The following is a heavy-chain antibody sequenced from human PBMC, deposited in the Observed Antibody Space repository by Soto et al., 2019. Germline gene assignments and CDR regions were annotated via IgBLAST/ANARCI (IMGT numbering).Heavy chain of an antibody. D-gene: IGHD2-15*01. V-gene: IGHV3-30*03. CDR3: ATYRYYVDY. J-gene: IGHJ4*02. CDR2: ISYDGSNK. CDR1: GFTFSSYG. Sequence: QVQLVESGGGVVQPGRSLRLSCAASGFTFSSYGMHWVRQAPGKGLEWVAVISYDGSNKYYADSVKGRFTISRDNSKNPLYLQMNSLRAEDTAVYYCATYRYYVDYWGQGTLVTVSS.